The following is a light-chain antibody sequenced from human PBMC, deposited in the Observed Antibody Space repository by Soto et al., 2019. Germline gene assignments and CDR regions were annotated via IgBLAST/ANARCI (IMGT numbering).Light chain of an antibody. CDR1: QSVSSSY. CDR2: DAS. J-gene: IGKJ5*01. V-gene: IGKV3D-20*02. CDR3: QQRSNWPIT. Sequence: EIVLTQSHGTLSLSPGERASLSCRASQSVSSSYLAWYQQKPGQAPRLLIYDASNRATGIPARFSGSGSGTDFTLTISSLEPEDFAVYYCQQRSNWPITFGQGTRLEIK.